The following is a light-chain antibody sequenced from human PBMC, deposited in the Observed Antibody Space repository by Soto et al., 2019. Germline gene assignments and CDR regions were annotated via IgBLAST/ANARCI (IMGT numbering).Light chain of an antibody. Sequence: QAVVTQPPSASGTPGQRVTISCSGSSSNIGGHTVNWYQQLPGTAPKLLIYSNNQRPSGVPDRFSGSKSGTSASLAIRGLQSEDEVDHYCAAWDDSLNGPVFGGGTKLTVL. J-gene: IGLJ2*01. V-gene: IGLV1-44*01. CDR2: SNN. CDR1: SSNIGGHT. CDR3: AAWDDSLNGPV.